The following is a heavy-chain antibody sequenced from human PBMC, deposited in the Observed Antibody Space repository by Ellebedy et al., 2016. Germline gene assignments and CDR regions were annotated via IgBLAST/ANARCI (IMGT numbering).Heavy chain of an antibody. V-gene: IGHV4-31*03. D-gene: IGHD6-13*01. CDR1: GGSISSAGYY. CDR2: IYHSGST. Sequence: SETLSLXXTVSGGSISSAGYYWTWIRQHPGKGLEWIGYIYHSGSTYYNPSLKSRVIISLDMSKNQLSLKLSSVTAADTAVYYSARDGVECSSNSCSPYWYFDLWGRGTLVTVSS. J-gene: IGHJ2*01. CDR3: ARDGVECSSNSCSPYWYFDL.